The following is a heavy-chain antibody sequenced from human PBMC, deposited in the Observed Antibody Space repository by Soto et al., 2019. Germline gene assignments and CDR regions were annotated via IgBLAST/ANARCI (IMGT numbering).Heavy chain of an antibody. CDR3: AKGGRVVVPAAIYFDY. D-gene: IGHD2-2*01. V-gene: IGHV3-23*01. CDR2: ISGSGGST. J-gene: IGHJ4*02. CDR1: GFTFSSYA. Sequence: PGGSLRLSCAASGFTFSSYAMNWVRQAPGKGLEWVSAISGSGGSTYYADSVKGRFTISRDNSKNTLYLQMNSLRAEDTAVYYCAKGGRVVVPAAIYFDYWGQGTLVTVSS.